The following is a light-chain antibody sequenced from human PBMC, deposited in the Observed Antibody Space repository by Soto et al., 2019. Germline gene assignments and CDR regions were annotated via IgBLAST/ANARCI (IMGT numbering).Light chain of an antibody. CDR3: QQSYTTPPT. CDR2: GAS. Sequence: EIVLTQSPGTLSLSPGERATLSCRASQSVSNNYLAWYQQKPGQAPRLLIYGASTLRSGVPSTFSGSGSGTDFTLTISSLQPEDFAIYYCQQSYTTPPTFGQGTKVDI. J-gene: IGKJ1*01. CDR1: QSVSNNY. V-gene: IGKV3-20*01.